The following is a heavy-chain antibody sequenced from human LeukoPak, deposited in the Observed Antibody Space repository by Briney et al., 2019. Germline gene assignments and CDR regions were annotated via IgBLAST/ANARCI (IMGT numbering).Heavy chain of an antibody. Sequence: SVKVSCKASGGTFSSYAISWVRQAPGQGREWLGRIIPIFGTANYAQKFQGRGTITTDESTSTAYMELSSLRSEDTAVYYCARVSSNEYYFDYWGQGTLVTVSS. J-gene: IGHJ4*02. V-gene: IGHV1-69*05. CDR3: ARVSSNEYYFDY. D-gene: IGHD2-8*01. CDR1: GGTFSSYA. CDR2: IIPIFGTA.